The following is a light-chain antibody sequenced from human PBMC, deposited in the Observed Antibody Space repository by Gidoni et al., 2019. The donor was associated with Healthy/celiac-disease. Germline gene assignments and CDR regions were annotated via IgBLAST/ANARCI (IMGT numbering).Light chain of an antibody. Sequence: EIVMTQSPATLSVSPGERATLSCRASQSVSSNLAWYQQKPGQAPRLLIYGASTRATGIPARFSGSRSGTEFTLTISSLQSEDFAVYYCQQYNNWPRGTFGGGTKVEIK. V-gene: IGKV3-15*01. CDR3: QQYNNWPRGT. CDR1: QSVSSN. J-gene: IGKJ4*01. CDR2: GAS.